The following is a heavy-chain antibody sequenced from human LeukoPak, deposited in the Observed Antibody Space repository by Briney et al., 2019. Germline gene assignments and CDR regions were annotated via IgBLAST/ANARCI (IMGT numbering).Heavy chain of an antibody. Sequence: GRSLRLSCAAPGFTFSSYAMHWVRQAPGKGLEWVAVISYDGSNKYYADSVKGRFTISRDNSKNTLYLQMNSLRAEDTAVHYCARAGRGTPLGWNYGGTFDYWDQGTLVTVSS. D-gene: IGHD1-7*01. CDR2: ISYDGSNK. CDR1: GFTFSSYA. J-gene: IGHJ4*02. CDR3: ARAGRGTPLGWNYGGTFDY. V-gene: IGHV3-30*01.